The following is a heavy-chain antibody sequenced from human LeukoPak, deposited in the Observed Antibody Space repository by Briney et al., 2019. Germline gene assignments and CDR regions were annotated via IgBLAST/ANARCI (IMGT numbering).Heavy chain of an antibody. Sequence: SVKVSCKASGGTFSSYAISWVRQAPGQGLEWMGRVIPILGIANYAQKFQGRVTMTTDTSTSTAYMELRSLRSDDTAVYYCARDRDYYDSSGLFDYWGQGTLVTVSS. V-gene: IGHV1-69*04. D-gene: IGHD3-22*01. J-gene: IGHJ4*02. CDR3: ARDRDYYDSSGLFDY. CDR1: GGTFSSYA. CDR2: VIPILGIA.